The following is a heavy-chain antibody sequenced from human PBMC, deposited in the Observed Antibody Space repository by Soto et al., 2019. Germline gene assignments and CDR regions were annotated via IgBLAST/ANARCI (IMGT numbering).Heavy chain of an antibody. CDR3: ARDSLDYGVLYNWFDP. CDR2: INAGNGNA. D-gene: IGHD4-17*01. J-gene: IGHJ5*02. CDR1: GYTLTSYA. V-gene: IGHV1-3*01. Sequence: ASVKGSCKASGYTLTSYAMHWVRQAPGQRLEWMGWINAGNGNAKYSQKFQGRVTITRDTSASTAYMELSSLRSEDTAVYYCARDSLDYGVLYNWFDPWGQGTLVTVSS.